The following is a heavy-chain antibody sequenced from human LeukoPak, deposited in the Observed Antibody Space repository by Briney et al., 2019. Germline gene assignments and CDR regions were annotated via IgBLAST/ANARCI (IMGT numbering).Heavy chain of an antibody. D-gene: IGHD3-10*01. J-gene: IGHJ4*02. CDR1: GFTFSSYA. CDR2: ISGSGGST. CDR3: AKSVLLWFGEVFYFDY. V-gene: IGHV3-23*01. Sequence: GGSLRLSCAASGFTFSSYAMSWVRQAPGKGLEWVSAISGSGGSTYYADSVKGGFTISRDNSKNTLYLQMNSLRAEDTAVYYCAKSVLLWFGEVFYFDYWGQGTLVTVSS.